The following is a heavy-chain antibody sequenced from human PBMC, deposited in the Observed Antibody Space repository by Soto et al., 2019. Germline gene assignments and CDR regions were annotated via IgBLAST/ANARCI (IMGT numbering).Heavy chain of an antibody. CDR2: IYYSGST. CDR1: GGSISSSSYY. Sequence: PSETLYLTCTVSGGSISSSSYYWGWIRQPPGKGLEWIGSIYYSGSTYYNPSLKSRVTISVDTSKNQFSLKLSSVTAADTAVYYCARDDYGDYVFDYWGQGTLVTVSS. D-gene: IGHD4-17*01. CDR3: ARDDYGDYVFDY. V-gene: IGHV4-39*02. J-gene: IGHJ4*02.